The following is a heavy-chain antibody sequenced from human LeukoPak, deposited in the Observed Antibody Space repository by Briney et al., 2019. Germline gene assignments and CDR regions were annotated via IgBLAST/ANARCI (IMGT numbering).Heavy chain of an antibody. Sequence: ASVKVSCKASGYTFTSYGISWVRQAPGQGLEWMGWISAYNGNTNYAQKLQGRVTMTTDTSTSTAYMELRSLRSDDTAVYYRARGPRITIFGVVRWFDPWGQGTLVTVSS. V-gene: IGHV1-18*01. CDR3: ARGPRITIFGVVRWFDP. J-gene: IGHJ5*02. CDR1: GYTFTSYG. D-gene: IGHD3-3*01. CDR2: ISAYNGNT.